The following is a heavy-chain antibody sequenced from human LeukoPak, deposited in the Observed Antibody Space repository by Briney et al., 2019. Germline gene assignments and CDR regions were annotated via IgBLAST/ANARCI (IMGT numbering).Heavy chain of an antibody. J-gene: IGHJ4*02. CDR3: ATAGGPVAPFDY. V-gene: IGHV1-69*05. Sequence: ASVKVSCKASGGTFSSYAISWVRQAPGQGLEWMGGIIPIFGTANYAQKFQGRVTITTDESTSTAYMELSSLRSEDTAVYYCATAGGPVAPFDYWGQGTLVTVSS. CDR1: GGTFSSYA. D-gene: IGHD6-19*01. CDR2: IIPIFGTA.